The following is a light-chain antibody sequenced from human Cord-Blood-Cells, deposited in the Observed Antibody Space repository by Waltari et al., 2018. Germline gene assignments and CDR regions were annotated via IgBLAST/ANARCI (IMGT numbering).Light chain of an antibody. J-gene: IGKJ4*01. CDR3: QQSYSTPLT. V-gene: IGKV1-39*01. Sequence: DIQMTQSPSSLSASVGDRVTITCRASQSISSYLNWYQQKPGKAPKLLIYSASILQSGVPSRFSGSGSGTDFTLTISSLQPEDFATYYCQQSYSTPLTFGGETKVEIK. CDR2: SAS. CDR1: QSISSY.